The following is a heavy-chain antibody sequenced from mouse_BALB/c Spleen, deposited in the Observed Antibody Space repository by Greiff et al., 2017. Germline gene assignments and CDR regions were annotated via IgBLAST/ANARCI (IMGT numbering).Heavy chain of an antibody. CDR3: ARSDYAFDY. V-gene: IGHV5-17*02. J-gene: IGHJ2*01. CDR2: ISSGSSTI. CDR1: GFTFSGFG. D-gene: IGHD2-4*01. Sequence: DVKLVESGGGLVPPGGSLTLSCADSGFTFSGFGMHWVRQAPEKGLAWVAYISSGSSTIYYADTVKGRFTISRDNPKNTLFLQMTSLRSEDTAMYYCARSDYAFDYWGQGTTLTVSS.